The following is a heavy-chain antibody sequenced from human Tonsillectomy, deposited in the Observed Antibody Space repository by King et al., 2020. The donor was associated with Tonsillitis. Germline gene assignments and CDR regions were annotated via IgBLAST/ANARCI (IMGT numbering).Heavy chain of an antibody. CDR2: IFPGDSDT. J-gene: IGHJ5*02. V-gene: IGHV5-51*01. D-gene: IGHD1-26*01. CDR1: GYTFSNYW. Sequence: QLVQSGAAVKQPGESLKISCKGSGYTFSNYWIDWVRQMPGKGLEWMGIIFPGDSDTRYSPSFQGQFTISADKSISTAYLQWNSLKASDSAMYYCARLTIVGAPVNWFDPWGQGTLVTVSS. CDR3: ARLTIVGAPVNWFDP.